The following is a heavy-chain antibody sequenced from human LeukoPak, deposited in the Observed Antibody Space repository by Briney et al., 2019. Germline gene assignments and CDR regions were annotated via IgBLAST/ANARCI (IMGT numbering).Heavy chain of an antibody. J-gene: IGHJ4*02. V-gene: IGHV3-48*01. CDR1: GFSFTDYS. Sequence: GGSLRLSCAAAGFSFTDYSMNWVRQAPGKGLQWVSYISSSGNTIYYADSVKGRFTISRDNAKNLLYLQMKSLRAVDTAVYYCARDVDWGQGTLVTVSS. CDR2: ISSSGNTI. CDR3: ARDVD.